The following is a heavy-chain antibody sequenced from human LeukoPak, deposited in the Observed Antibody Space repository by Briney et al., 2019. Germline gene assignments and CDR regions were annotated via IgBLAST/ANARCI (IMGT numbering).Heavy chain of an antibody. V-gene: IGHV3-23*01. CDR3: ARGVKYDNSGFYYLDY. Sequence: PGGSLRLSCAASGFTFSSYAMSWVRQAPGKGLEWVSAISGSGGSTYYADSVKGRFTISRDDAKNSLYLQMNGLRAEDTAVYYCARGVKYDNSGFYYLDYWGQGTLVTASS. D-gene: IGHD3-22*01. CDR2: ISGSGGST. CDR1: GFTFSSYA. J-gene: IGHJ4*02.